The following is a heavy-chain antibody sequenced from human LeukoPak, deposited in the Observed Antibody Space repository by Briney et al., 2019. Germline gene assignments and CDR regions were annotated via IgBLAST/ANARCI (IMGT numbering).Heavy chain of an antibody. CDR1: GGSISSSSYC. Sequence: SETLSLTCTVSGGSISSSSYCWGWIRQPPGKGLEWIGSIYYNGSPYYNPSLKSRVTISVDASENQFSLKLNSVTATDTSVYYCASDSSSWYGDAFDIWGQGTMVTVSS. CDR2: IYYNGSP. CDR3: ASDSSSWYGDAFDI. V-gene: IGHV4-39*02. J-gene: IGHJ3*02. D-gene: IGHD6-13*01.